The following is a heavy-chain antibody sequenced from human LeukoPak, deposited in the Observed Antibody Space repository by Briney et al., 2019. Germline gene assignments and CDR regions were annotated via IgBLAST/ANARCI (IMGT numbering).Heavy chain of an antibody. CDR2: IYYSGST. J-gene: IGHJ5*02. D-gene: IGHD2-2*01. Sequence: SETLSLTCTVSGGSITSSSYYWGWIRQPPGKGLEWIGSIYYSGSTFYSPSLKSRITISVDTSKNQFSLKLSSVTAADTAVYYCARLLVPGWFDPWGQGTLVTVSS. CDR3: ARLLVPGWFDP. V-gene: IGHV4-39*01. CDR1: GGSITSSSYY.